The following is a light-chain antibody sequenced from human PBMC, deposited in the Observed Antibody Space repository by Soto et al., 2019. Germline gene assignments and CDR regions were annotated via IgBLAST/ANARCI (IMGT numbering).Light chain of an antibody. CDR3: ASYTSAITYV. J-gene: IGLJ1*01. V-gene: IGLV2-14*01. CDR2: EVR. Sequence: QSALTQPASVSGSPGQSITISCTGTSSDVGGYNYVSWYQQHPGKAPKLMIYEVRNRPSGVSNRFSGSKSGNTASLTISGLQADDEADYYCASYTSAITYVFGTGTKLTVL. CDR1: SSDVGGYNY.